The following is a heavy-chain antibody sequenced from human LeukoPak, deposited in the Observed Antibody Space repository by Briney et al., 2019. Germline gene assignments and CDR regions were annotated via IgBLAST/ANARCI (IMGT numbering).Heavy chain of an antibody. CDR2: ISSSGSTI. D-gene: IGHD4-11*01. CDR1: GFTFSDYY. CDR3: AATGGTVRIYYMAV. J-gene: IGHJ6*03. V-gene: IGHV3-11*04. Sequence: GGSLRLSCAASGFTFSDYYMSWIRQAPGKGLEWVSYISSSGSTIYYADSVKGRFTISRDNAKNSLYLQMNSLRAEDTAVYYCAATGGTVRIYYMAVWGKGTTVTVSS.